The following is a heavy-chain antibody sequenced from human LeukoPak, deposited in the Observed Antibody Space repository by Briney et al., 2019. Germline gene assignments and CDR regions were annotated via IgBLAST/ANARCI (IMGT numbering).Heavy chain of an antibody. CDR3: SGLIRGVFDY. Sequence: SVKVSCMASGGTFSSYAIRWVRQAPGQGVEWMGGIIPIFGTANYAQKFQGRVTITTDESTSTAYMELSSLRSEDTAVDYCSGLIRGVFDYWGQGTLVTVSS. D-gene: IGHD2-8*02. CDR2: IIPIFGTA. V-gene: IGHV1-69*05. J-gene: IGHJ4*02. CDR1: GGTFSSYA.